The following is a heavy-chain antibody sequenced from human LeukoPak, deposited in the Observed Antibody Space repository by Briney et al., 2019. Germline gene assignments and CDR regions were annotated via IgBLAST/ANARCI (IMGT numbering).Heavy chain of an antibody. D-gene: IGHD6-19*01. CDR1: GFTFGDYG. Sequence: GRSLRLSCTASGFTFGDYGMTWVRQAPGKGLEWVGFIRSKAHGGTTEYAASMKGRFTISRDDSKSVAYLQMNSLKTEDTGVYYCTRTTYSSGWYIDYWGQGTLVTVSS. CDR2: IRSKAHGGTT. CDR3: TRTTYSSGWYIDY. V-gene: IGHV3-49*04. J-gene: IGHJ4*02.